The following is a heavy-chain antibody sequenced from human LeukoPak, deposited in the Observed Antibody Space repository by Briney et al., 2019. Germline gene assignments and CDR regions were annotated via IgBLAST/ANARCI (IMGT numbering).Heavy chain of an antibody. CDR1: GFTFDDYV. V-gene: IGHV3-43*02. Sequence: GGSLRLSCVVSGFTFDDYVMHWVRQGPGKGLEWVSLISGDGGRTYYADSVKGRFTISRDNSKNSLYLEMNSLRTEDTALYYCAKDILSGFYETFDYWGQGTLVTVSS. CDR2: ISGDGGRT. CDR3: AKDILSGFYETFDY. D-gene: IGHD6-19*01. J-gene: IGHJ4*02.